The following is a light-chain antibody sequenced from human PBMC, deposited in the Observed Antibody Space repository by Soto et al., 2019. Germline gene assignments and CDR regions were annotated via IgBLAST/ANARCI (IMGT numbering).Light chain of an antibody. CDR1: SSNIGSNT. Sequence: QSVLTQPPSASGTPGQRVTISCYGRSSNIGSNTVNWYQQLPGTAPKLLIYNNNQRPSGVPDRFSGSKSGTSASLAISGLQSEDEAAYYCAAWDDSLNGLVFGTGTKLTVL. V-gene: IGLV1-44*01. CDR2: NNN. CDR3: AAWDDSLNGLV. J-gene: IGLJ1*01.